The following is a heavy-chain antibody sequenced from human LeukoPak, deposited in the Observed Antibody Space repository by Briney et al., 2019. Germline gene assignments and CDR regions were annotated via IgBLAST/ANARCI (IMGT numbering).Heavy chain of an antibody. CDR3: AKTFHSDSALDP. CDR2: IRSKSSGETA. D-gene: IGHD3-22*01. V-gene: IGHV3-15*01. CDR1: GFTCSNAW. J-gene: IGHJ5*02. Sequence: GGSLRLSCAASGFTCSNAWMIWVRQAPGKGLEWVGRIRSKSSGETADYAAPAKGRFTISRDDSTNTLYLQMNSLKTEDTAVYYCAKTFHSDSALDPWGQGTLVTVSS.